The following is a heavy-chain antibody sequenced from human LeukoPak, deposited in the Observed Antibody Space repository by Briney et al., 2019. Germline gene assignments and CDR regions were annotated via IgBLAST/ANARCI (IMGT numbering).Heavy chain of an antibody. CDR1: GFTFSSYA. J-gene: IGHJ4*02. V-gene: IGHV3-23*01. CDR3: AKGPGVSGWYSDY. D-gene: IGHD6-19*01. Sequence: GGSLGLSCAASGFTFSSYAMSWVRQAPGKGLEWVSAISGSGGSTYYADSVKGRFTISRDNSKNTLYLQMNSLRAEDTAVYYCAKGPGVSGWYSDYWGQGTLVTVSS. CDR2: ISGSGGST.